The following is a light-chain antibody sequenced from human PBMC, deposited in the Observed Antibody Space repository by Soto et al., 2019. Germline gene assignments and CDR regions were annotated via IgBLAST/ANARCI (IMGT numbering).Light chain of an antibody. CDR1: QSLLFSNGITY. Sequence: EVVLTQSPLSLPVTVGQPATVSCRSSQSLLFSNGITYLTWFHQRPGHPPRRLISEVSNQESGGPDRFSGSGSGTDFTLRISRVAAEDVGLFYCMQGTHWPLTFGGGTRVEIK. J-gene: IGKJ4*01. CDR3: MQGTHWPLT. V-gene: IGKV2-30*01. CDR2: EVS.